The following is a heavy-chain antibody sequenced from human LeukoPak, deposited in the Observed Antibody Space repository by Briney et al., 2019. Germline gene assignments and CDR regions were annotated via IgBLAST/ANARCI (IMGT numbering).Heavy chain of an antibody. CDR1: GFTFSSNA. CDR2: ISVRGGST. V-gene: IGHV3-23*01. J-gene: IGHJ4*02. Sequence: GGPLRLSCAASGFTFSSNAMSWVRQAPGKGLEWVSSISVRGGSTYYADSVKGRFTISRDNSKSTLYLQMNSLRAADTALYYCAKDRDHRSGWPYYFAYWGQGTLVTVSS. D-gene: IGHD6-19*01. CDR3: AKDRDHRSGWPYYFAY.